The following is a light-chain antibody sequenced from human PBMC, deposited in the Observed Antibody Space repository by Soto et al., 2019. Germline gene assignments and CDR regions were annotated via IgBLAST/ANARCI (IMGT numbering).Light chain of an antibody. CDR2: KAS. CDR1: QSISGW. V-gene: IGKV1-5*03. CDR3: QHYNSYSEA. J-gene: IGKJ1*01. Sequence: DIQMTQSPSSLSASVGDRVTITCRASQSISGWLAWYQQKPGRAPKLLIYKASTLKSGVPSRFSGSGSGTEFTLTISSLQPDDFATYYCQHYNSYSEAFGQGTKVDNK.